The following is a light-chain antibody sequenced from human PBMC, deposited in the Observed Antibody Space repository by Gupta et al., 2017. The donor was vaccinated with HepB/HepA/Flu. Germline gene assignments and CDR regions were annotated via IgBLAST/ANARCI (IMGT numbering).Light chain of an antibody. V-gene: IGKV1-9*01. Sequence: DIQLTQSPSFLYASVGDRVTITCRASQGITSYLGWYQQKPGKAPKFLIYDASTLQSGVPSRFSGSGSGTEFTLTISSLQPEDFATYYCQQLKSYPLTFGGGTKVEIK. CDR3: QQLKSYPLT. CDR1: QGITSY. CDR2: DAS. J-gene: IGKJ4*01.